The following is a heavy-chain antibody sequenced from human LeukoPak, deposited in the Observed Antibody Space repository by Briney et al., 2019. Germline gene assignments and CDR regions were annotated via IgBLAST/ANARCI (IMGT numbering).Heavy chain of an antibody. CDR1: GGTFSSYA. CDR3: ARDWAEMATIANWFDP. J-gene: IGHJ5*02. D-gene: IGHD5-24*01. CDR2: IIPILGIA. Sequence: SVKVSCKGSGGTFSSYAISWVRQAPGQGLEWMGRIIPILGIANYAQKFRGRVTITADKSTSTAYMELSSLRSEDTAVYYCARDWAEMATIANWFDPWGQGTLVTVSS. V-gene: IGHV1-69*04.